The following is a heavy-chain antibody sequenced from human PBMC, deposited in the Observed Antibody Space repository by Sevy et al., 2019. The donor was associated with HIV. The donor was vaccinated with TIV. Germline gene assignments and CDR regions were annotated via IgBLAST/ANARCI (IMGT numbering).Heavy chain of an antibody. CDR1: GDSVSTNSDA. Sequence: KQSQTLSLTCAISGDSVSTNSDAWSWIRLSPSRGLEWLGRTYYRSKWYNDYAVSVKSRITIIADTSKNQFSLQLKSVTPEDTAIYYCARDRYSDSSDRRFDYWGQRTLVTVSS. V-gene: IGHV6-1*01. D-gene: IGHD6-19*01. CDR2: TYYRSKWYN. J-gene: IGHJ4*02. CDR3: ARDRYSDSSDRRFDY.